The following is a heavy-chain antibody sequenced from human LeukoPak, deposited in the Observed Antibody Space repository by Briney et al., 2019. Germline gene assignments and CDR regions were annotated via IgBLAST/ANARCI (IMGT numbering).Heavy chain of an antibody. D-gene: IGHD2-15*01. CDR1: GFTFSSYA. CDR2: ISGSGGST. V-gene: IGHV3-23*01. CDR3: AKVEAVAAILIYGSHYFDY. J-gene: IGHJ4*02. Sequence: GGSLRLSCAASGFTFSSYAMSWVRQAPGKGLEWVSAISGSGGSTYYADSVKGRFTISRDNSKNTLYLQMNSLRAEDTAVYYCAKVEAVAAILIYGSHYFDYWGQGTLVTVSS.